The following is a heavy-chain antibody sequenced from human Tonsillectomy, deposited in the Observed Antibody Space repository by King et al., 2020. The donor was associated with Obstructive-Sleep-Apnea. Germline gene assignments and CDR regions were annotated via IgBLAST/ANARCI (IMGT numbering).Heavy chain of an antibody. CDR2: ISSSSSTI. Sequence: QLVQSGGGLVQPGGSLRLSCAASGFTFSSYSMNWVRQAPGKGLEWVSYISSSSSTIYYADSVKGRFTISRDNAKYSLYLQMNSLRAEDTAVYYCARVQQRYYYGSGSHGYFDYWGQGTLVTVSS. D-gene: IGHD3-10*01. J-gene: IGHJ4*02. CDR1: GFTFSSYS. CDR3: ARVQQRYYYGSGSHGYFDY. V-gene: IGHV3-48*04.